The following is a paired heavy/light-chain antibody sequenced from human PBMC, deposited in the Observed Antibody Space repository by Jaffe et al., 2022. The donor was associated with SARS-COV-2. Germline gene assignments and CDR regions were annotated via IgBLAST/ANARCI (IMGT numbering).Light chain of an antibody. V-gene: IGKV3-20*01. CDR3: QQYGSLAT. CDR1: QGLYTSY. CDR2: GAS. Sequence: EIVLTQSPGTLSLSPGERATLSCRASQGLYTSYLAWYQQKPGQAPRLLIYGASSRATGIPDRFSGSGSGTDFTLTISRLEPEDFAMYYCQQYGSLATFGQGTNVEIK. J-gene: IGKJ1*01.
Heavy chain of an antibody. CDR3: AREVRVAVAVGYLDN. J-gene: IGHJ4*02. Sequence: QVQLQESGPGLVKPSETLSLTCTVSGGSIRSATSFWSWVRQPAGKAPEWIGRIYTTGTTNYNPSFKSRVTISLDASRNQFSLMLTSVTAADTAVYYCAREVRVAVAVGYLDNWGQGTLVTVSA. CDR1: GGSIRSATSF. D-gene: IGHD6-19*01. CDR2: IYTTGTT. V-gene: IGHV4-61*02.